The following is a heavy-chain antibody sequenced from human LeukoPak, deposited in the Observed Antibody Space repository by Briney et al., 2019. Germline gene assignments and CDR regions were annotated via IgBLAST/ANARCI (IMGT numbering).Heavy chain of an antibody. CDR2: ISPVSSYT. V-gene: IGHV3-21*01. J-gene: IGHJ6*02. D-gene: IGHD2/OR15-2a*01. Sequence: GGSLRLSCLASGFSFNSYTMNWVREAPGKGLEWISTISPVSSYTWYAESVKGRFTISRDNPKNSLYLQMDSLRAEDTAVYYCVRDVSRRIGMDVWGQGTTVTVSS. CDR3: VRDVSRRIGMDV. CDR1: GFSFNSYT.